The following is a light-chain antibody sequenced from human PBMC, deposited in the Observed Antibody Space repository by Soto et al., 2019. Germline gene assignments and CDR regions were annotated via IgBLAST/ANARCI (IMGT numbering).Light chain of an antibody. CDR1: QSLLHITGETF. CDR3: MQSTQLPPT. J-gene: IGKJ5*01. Sequence: DVVMTQTPLSLSVDPGQPASISCKSSQSLLHITGETFLFWYLQKPGQSPQLLIYEVSTRVSGVTDRFSGSASGTDFTLEISRVETDDVGIYYCMQSTQLPPTFGQGTRLRIE. CDR2: EVS. V-gene: IGKV2D-29*02.